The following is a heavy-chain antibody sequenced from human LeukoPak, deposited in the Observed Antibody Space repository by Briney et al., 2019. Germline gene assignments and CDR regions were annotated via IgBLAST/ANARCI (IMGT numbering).Heavy chain of an antibody. CDR2: ITSSGRTI. D-gene: IGHD5-12*01. J-gene: IGHJ4*02. CDR1: GFKFSDYY. CDR3: SRHMATSGYDYSDY. Sequence: GGSLRLSCAASGFKFSDYYMSWIRQAPWKGLEWVSYITSSGRTIYYVDSVKGRFTISRDNARNSVYLQMNSLRAEDSAVYYCSRHMATSGYDYSDYWGQGTLVTVSS. V-gene: IGHV3-11*04.